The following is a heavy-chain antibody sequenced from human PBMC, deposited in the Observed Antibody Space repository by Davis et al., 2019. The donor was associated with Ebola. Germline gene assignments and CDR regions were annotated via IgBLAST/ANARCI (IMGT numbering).Heavy chain of an antibody. J-gene: IGHJ6*02. Sequence: SETLSLTCTVSGGSISSSNWWSWVRQPPGKGLEWIGEIYHSGSTNYNPSLKSRVTISVDTSKNQFSLKLSSVTAADTAVYYCASRLRYFDYDMDVWGQGTTVTVSS. V-gene: IGHV4-4*02. CDR3: ASRLRYFDYDMDV. CDR2: IYHSGST. CDR1: GGSISSSNW. D-gene: IGHD3-9*01.